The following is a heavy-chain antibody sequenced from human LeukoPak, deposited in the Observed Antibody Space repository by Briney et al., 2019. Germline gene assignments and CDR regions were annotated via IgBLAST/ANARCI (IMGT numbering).Heavy chain of an antibody. J-gene: IGHJ2*01. CDR2: IYYTGST. Sequence: SETLSLTCTVSGGSISSYYWSWIRQPPGKGLEWIGYIYYTGSTNYSPSLKSRVTLSVDTPKNHFSLKLSSVTAADTAVYYCARTSLRWGVYWYLDLWGRGTLVTVSS. D-gene: IGHD4-23*01. CDR1: GGSISSYY. CDR3: ARTSLRWGVYWYLDL. V-gene: IGHV4-59*01.